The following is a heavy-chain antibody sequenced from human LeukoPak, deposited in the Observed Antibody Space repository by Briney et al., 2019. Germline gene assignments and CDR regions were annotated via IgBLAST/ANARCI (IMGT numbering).Heavy chain of an antibody. J-gene: IGHJ6*03. CDR1: GYTFTSYD. Sequence: GASVKVSCKASGYTFTSYDINWVRQATGQGLEWMGWMDPNSGNTGYAQKFQGRVTMTRNTSISTAYMELSSLRSEDTAVYYCARGRRGGDYVEYYMDVWGKGTTVTVSS. CDR3: ARGRRGGDYVEYYMDV. CDR2: MDPNSGNT. V-gene: IGHV1-8*01. D-gene: IGHD4-17*01.